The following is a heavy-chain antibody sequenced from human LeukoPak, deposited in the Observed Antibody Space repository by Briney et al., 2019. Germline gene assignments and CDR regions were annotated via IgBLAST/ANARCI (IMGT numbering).Heavy chain of an antibody. Sequence: SETLSLTCTVSGGSISSGGYYCSWIRQHPGKGLEWIGYIHYSGSTYYNPSLKSRVTISVDTSKNQSSLKLSSVTAADTAVYYCARDLGDYMDYWGQGTLVTVSS. V-gene: IGHV4-31*03. CDR2: IHYSGST. D-gene: IGHD4-17*01. CDR1: GGSISSGGYY. CDR3: ARDLGDYMDY. J-gene: IGHJ4*02.